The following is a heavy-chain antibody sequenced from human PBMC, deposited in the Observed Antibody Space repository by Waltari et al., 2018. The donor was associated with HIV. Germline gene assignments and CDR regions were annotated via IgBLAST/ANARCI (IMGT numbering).Heavy chain of an antibody. V-gene: IGHV3-23*01. D-gene: IGHD3-10*01. CDR2: IRGGGET. Sequence: QLLESGGGLVEPGGSLRLPRAASGFIFTAFAMAWVRQAPGKGLEWVSAIRGGGETFYADSVKGRFTISRDNSKNTLYLQMNSLRADDAAVYYCVKDSGRAADVFDLWGQGTMVTVSS. CDR1: GFIFTAFA. CDR3: VKDSGRAADVFDL. J-gene: IGHJ3*01.